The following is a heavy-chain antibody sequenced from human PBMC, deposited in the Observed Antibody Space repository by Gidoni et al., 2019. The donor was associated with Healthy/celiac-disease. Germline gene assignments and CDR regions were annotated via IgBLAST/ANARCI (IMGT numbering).Heavy chain of an antibody. Sequence: QVQQVESGGGVVQPGRSLLPSCAASGVTFSSYGMHWVRQAPGKWLDWVAVISYDGINKYDADSVKGRFTISRDNSKNTLYLQMNSLRAEDTVVYYCAKVYSSGWHFDYWGQGTLVTVSS. CDR2: ISYDGINK. V-gene: IGHV3-30*18. J-gene: IGHJ4*02. CDR3: AKVYSSGWHFDY. D-gene: IGHD6-19*01. CDR1: GVTFSSYG.